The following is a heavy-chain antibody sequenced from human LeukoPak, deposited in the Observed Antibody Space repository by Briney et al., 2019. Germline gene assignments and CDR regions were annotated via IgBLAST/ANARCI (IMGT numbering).Heavy chain of an antibody. V-gene: IGHV3-53*05. CDR3: AKAIYDILTPIDY. CDR2: IYSGGST. J-gene: IGHJ4*02. Sequence: PGGSLRLSCAASGFTVSSNYMSWVRQAPGKGLEWVSVIYSGGSTYYADSVKGRFTISRDNSKNTLYLQMNSLRAEDTAVYYCAKAIYDILTPIDYWGQGTLVTVSS. D-gene: IGHD3-9*01. CDR1: GFTVSSNY.